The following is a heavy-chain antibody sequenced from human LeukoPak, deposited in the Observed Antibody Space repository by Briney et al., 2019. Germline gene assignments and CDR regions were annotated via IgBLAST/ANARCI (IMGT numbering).Heavy chain of an antibody. D-gene: IGHD6-13*01. CDR1: GYTFTSYY. J-gene: IGHJ4*02. Sequence: ASVKVSCKASGYTFTSYYMHWVRQAPGQGLEWMGWISAYNGNTNYAQKLQGRVTMTTDTSTSTAYMELRSLRSDDTAVYYCARRYSSSWYLGVWGQGTLVTVSS. CDR3: ARRYSSSWYLGV. CDR2: ISAYNGNT. V-gene: IGHV1-18*04.